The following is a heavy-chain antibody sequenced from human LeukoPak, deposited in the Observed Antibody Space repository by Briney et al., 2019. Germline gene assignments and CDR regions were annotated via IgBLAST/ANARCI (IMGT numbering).Heavy chain of an antibody. CDR1: GFTFSSYG. CDR3: PRPPSLFYYDDSGYYNGYFDL. CDR2: IWFDGTHE. D-gene: IGHD3-22*01. Sequence: PGGSLRLSCAASGFTFSSYGMHWVRQAPGKGLEWVAVIWFDGTHEYYADSVKGRFTISRDNSKKTLFLQMNRLRAADTAMYYCPRPPSLFYYDDSGYYNGYFDLWGRGTLVTVSP. V-gene: IGHV3-33*01. J-gene: IGHJ2*01.